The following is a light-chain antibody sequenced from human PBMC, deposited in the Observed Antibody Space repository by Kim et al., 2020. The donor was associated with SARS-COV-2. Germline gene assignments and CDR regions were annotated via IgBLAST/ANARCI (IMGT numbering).Light chain of an antibody. J-gene: IGKJ1*01. V-gene: IGKV1-39*01. CDR3: QQSYSTPRK. CDR2: AAS. CDR1: QSISSY. Sequence: DIQMTQSPSSLSASVGDRVTITCRASQSISSYLNWYQQKPGKAPKLLIYAASSLQSGVPSRFSGSGSETDFTLTISSLQPEDFATYYCQQSYSTPRKFGQGTKVEIK.